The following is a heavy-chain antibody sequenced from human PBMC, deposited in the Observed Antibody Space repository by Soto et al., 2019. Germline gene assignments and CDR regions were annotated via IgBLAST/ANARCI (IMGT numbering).Heavy chain of an antibody. CDR2: ISYDGSNK. J-gene: IGHJ4*02. D-gene: IGHD3-22*01. CDR3: AKDITMIVRYFDY. Sequence: PGGSLRLSCAASGFTFSSYGMHWVRQAPGKGLEWVAVISYDGSNKYYADSVKGRFTISRDNSKNTLYLQMNSLRAEDTAVYYCAKDITMIVRYFDYWGQGTQVTVSS. V-gene: IGHV3-30*18. CDR1: GFTFSSYG.